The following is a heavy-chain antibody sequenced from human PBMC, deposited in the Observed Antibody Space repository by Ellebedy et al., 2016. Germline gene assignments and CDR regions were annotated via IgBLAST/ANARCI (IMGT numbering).Heavy chain of an antibody. Sequence: GESLKISXAASGFTFSSYSMNWVRQAPGKGLEWVSYISSSSSTKYYADSVKGRFTISRDNAKNSLYLQMNSLRAEDTAVYYCARDYYGSGSYWFDPWGQGTLVTVSS. V-gene: IGHV3-48*04. CDR3: ARDYYGSGSYWFDP. CDR2: ISSSSSTK. J-gene: IGHJ5*02. CDR1: GFTFSSYS. D-gene: IGHD3-10*01.